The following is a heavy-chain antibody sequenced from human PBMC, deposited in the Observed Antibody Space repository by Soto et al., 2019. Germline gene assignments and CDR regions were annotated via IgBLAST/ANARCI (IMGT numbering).Heavy chain of an antibody. CDR2: ITSGSTYT. J-gene: IGHJ6*02. CDR1: GFIFSTYN. V-gene: IGHV3-21*01. CDR3: ARDREGSLYNYYGMDV. Sequence: EVQLVESGGGLVKPGGSLRLSCAASGFIFSTYNMNWVRQAPGKGLEWVSSITSGSTYTYYADSVKGRFTISRDNAENSLYLQVNSLRAEGTAVYYCARDREGSLYNYYGMDVWGQGTTVTVSS.